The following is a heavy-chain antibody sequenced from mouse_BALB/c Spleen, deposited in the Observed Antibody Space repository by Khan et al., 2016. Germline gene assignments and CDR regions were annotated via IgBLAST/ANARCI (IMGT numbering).Heavy chain of an antibody. CDR2: TNPTNGRT. D-gene: IGHD1-1*01. V-gene: IGHV1S81*02. CDR3: ARNKKTVATHFDY. J-gene: IGHJ2*01. CDR1: GYTFTSYW. Sequence: QVQLQQPGAELVKAGASVKMSCKASGYTFTSYWMHWVKQRPGQGLEWFAETNPTNGRTYYNERFKSKATLTVDKSSSTAYMLLSGPTFEDSAVYYCARNKKTVATHFDYWGQGTTLTVSS.